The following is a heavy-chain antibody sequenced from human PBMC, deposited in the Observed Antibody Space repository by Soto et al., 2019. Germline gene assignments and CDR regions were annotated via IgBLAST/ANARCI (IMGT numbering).Heavy chain of an antibody. V-gene: IGHV3-15*07. Sequence: EVQLVESGGGLVQPGGSLRLSCAVSGFTFDKVWMNWVRPAPGKGLEWVGRIKSKSDGVTTDYAAPVKSRFPISRDDTKNMLYFQMNSLKTEDTGMYVCTTGSDVLLYWGQVTLVTVSS. D-gene: IGHD6-25*01. CDR1: GFTFDKVW. CDR3: TTGSDVLLY. CDR2: IKSKSDGVTT. J-gene: IGHJ4*02.